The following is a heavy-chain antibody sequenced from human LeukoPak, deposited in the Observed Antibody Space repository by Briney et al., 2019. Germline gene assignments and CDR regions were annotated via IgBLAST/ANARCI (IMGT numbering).Heavy chain of an antibody. CDR3: ARGRYDVVVVAATRLDY. CDR1: GYGFTSYD. J-gene: IGHJ4*02. Sequence: AAVKVSCKAAGYGFTSYDINWARQAKGPGIEWMGLLNLNSGNTGYAQKFQGRVTMTRNTSISTAYMELSSLRSEDTAVYYCARGRYDVVVVAATRLDYWGQGTLVAVSS. D-gene: IGHD2-15*01. V-gene: IGHV1-8*01. CDR2: LNLNSGNT.